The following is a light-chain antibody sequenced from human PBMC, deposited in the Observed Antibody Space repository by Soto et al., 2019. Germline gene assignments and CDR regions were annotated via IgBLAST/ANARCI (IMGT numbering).Light chain of an antibody. CDR1: SSDVGGYNY. Sequence: QSALTQPASVSGSPGQSITISCTGTSSDVGGYNYVSRYQQHPGNAPKLMIYDVSNRPSGVSNRFSGSKSGNTASLTISGLQAEDEADYYGRAYTSSSTLVVFGGGTKVTVL. J-gene: IGLJ2*01. CDR3: RAYTSSSTLVV. V-gene: IGLV2-14*01. CDR2: DVS.